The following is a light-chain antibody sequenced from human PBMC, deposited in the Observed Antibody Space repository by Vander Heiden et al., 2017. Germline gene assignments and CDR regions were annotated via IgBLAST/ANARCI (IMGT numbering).Light chain of an antibody. V-gene: IGKV3-20*01. CDR3: QQYGRT. J-gene: IGKJ1*01. CDR2: DAS. Sequence: EIVLTQSPGTLSLSPGERATLSCRASQSVSSSYLAWYQQKPGQAPRLLNYDASSRATGIPDRFSGSGSGTDFTLTISRLEPEDFAVYYCQQYGRTFGQGTKVEIK. CDR1: QSVSSSY.